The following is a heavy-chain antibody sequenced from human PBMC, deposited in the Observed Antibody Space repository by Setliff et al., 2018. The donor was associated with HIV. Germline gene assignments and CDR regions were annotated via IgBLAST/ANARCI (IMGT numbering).Heavy chain of an antibody. V-gene: IGHV3-33*03. D-gene: IGHD3-16*01. CDR2: IWYDGSNK. CDR1: GFTFSSYG. Sequence: GGSLRLSCAASGFTFSSYGMHWVRQAPGKGLEWVAVIWYDGSNKYYADSVKGRFTISRDNAKNSLYLQMNSLRVEDTAFYYCVKDYAHLYAFDIWGQGTMVTVSS. J-gene: IGHJ3*02. CDR3: VKDYAHLYAFDI.